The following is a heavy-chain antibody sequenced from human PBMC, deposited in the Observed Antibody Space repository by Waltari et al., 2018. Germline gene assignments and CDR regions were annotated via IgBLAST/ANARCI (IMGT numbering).Heavy chain of an antibody. CDR2: IWYDGSNK. V-gene: IGHV3-33*08. D-gene: IGHD6-6*01. CDR1: GFTFSRYW. J-gene: IGHJ4*02. CDR3: ASLSAASSSSENFDY. Sequence: EQLVESGGGLIQPGESLRVSCVVSGFTFSRYWMHWVRQGPGKGLEWVAVIWYDGSNKYYADSVKGRFTISRDNSKNTLYLQMNSLRAEDTAVYYCASLSAASSSSENFDYWGQGTLVTVSS.